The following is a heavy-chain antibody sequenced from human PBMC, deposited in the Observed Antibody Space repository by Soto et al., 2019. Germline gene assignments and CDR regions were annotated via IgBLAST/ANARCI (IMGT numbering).Heavy chain of an antibody. CDR3: TKDSWWTSAD. J-gene: IGHJ4*02. D-gene: IGHD2-15*01. CDR2: LSGGAT. V-gene: IGHV3-23*01. Sequence: EVQLLESGGGLVQPGGSRRLSCAASGFTFRDYGMSWVRQAPGKGLEWVSGLSGGATYYADSVKGRFVISRDDSKITLYLEMDSLRVEDTAVYYRTKDSWWTSADWGQGSLVTVSS. CDR1: GFTFRDYG.